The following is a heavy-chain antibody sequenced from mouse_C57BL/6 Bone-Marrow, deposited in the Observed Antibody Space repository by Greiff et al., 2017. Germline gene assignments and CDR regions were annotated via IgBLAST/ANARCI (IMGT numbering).Heavy chain of an antibody. J-gene: IGHJ4*01. CDR2: IDPENGDT. V-gene: IGHV14-4*01. CDR1: GFNIKDDY. Sequence: EVQLQESGAELVRPGASVKLSCTASGFNIKDDYMHWVKQRPEQGLEWIGWIDPENGDTEYASKFQGKATITADTSSNTAYLQLSSLTAEDTAVYYCTTWDGAMDYWGQGTSVTVAS. D-gene: IGHD4-1*01. CDR3: TTWDGAMDY.